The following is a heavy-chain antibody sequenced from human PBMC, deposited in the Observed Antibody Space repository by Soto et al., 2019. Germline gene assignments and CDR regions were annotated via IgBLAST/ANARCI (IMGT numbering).Heavy chain of an antibody. CDR3: SRGTGQLGYYFDY. D-gene: IGHD6-6*01. V-gene: IGHV4-59*01. CDR1: GGSISSYY. CDR2: IYYSGST. J-gene: IGHJ4*02. Sequence: SETLSLTCTVSGGSISSYYWSWIRQPPGKGLEWIGYIYYSGSTSYNPSLKSRVTISVDTSKNQFSLKLSSVTAADTAVYYCSRGTGQLGYYFDYWGQGTLVTVSS.